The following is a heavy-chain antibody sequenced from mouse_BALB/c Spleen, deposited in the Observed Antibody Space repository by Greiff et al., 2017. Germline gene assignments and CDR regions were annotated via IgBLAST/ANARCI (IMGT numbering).Heavy chain of an antibody. CDR3: ARVGNYFDY. Sequence: EVHLVESGGGLVKPGGSLKLSCAASGFTFSSYAMSWVRQSPEKRLEWVAEISSGGSYTYYPDTVTGRFTISRDNAKNTLYLEMSSLRSEDTAMYYCARVGNYFDYWGQGTTLTVSS. J-gene: IGHJ2*01. V-gene: IGHV5-9-4*01. CDR1: GFTFSSYA. D-gene: IGHD1-1*02. CDR2: ISSGGSYT.